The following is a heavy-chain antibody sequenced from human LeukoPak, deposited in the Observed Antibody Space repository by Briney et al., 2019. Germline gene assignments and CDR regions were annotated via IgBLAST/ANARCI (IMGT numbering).Heavy chain of an antibody. CDR2: IYYTGSI. J-gene: IGHJ4*02. CDR3: ARPLAAHNALFDF. D-gene: IGHD2-15*01. Sequence: LRLSCAASGFTFSSYDMNWIRQTPGKGLEWIGSIYYTGSIYYNPSLSSRVTISVDTSRNQFSLRLTSMTAADTAMYYCARPLAAHNALFDFWGQGTLVTVSS. CDR1: GFTFSSYD. V-gene: IGHV4-39*01.